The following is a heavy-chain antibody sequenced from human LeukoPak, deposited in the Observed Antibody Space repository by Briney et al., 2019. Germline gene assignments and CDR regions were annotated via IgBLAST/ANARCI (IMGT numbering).Heavy chain of an antibody. V-gene: IGHV4-39*07. Sequence: SQTLSLTCTVSGGSISSGSYYWGWIRQPPGKGLEWIGSMYHSGSTYYNPSLKSRVTISVDTSKNQFSLKLSSVTAADTAVYYCARALQYIDLYYFDYWGQGTLVTVSS. J-gene: IGHJ4*02. D-gene: IGHD4-11*01. CDR2: MYHSGST. CDR3: ARALQYIDLYYFDY. CDR1: GGSISSGSYY.